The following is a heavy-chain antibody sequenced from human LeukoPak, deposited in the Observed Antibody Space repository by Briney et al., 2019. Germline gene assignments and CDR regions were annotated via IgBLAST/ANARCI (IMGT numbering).Heavy chain of an antibody. Sequence: GGPLRLSCAASGFTFSSYSMNWVRQAPGKGLEWVSSISSSSSYIYYADSVKGRFTISRDNAKNSLYLQMNSLRAEDTAVYYCAREGEHYDILTGYYTGNYFDYWGQGTLVTVSS. CDR2: ISSSSSYI. J-gene: IGHJ4*02. V-gene: IGHV3-21*01. CDR3: AREGEHYDILTGYYTGNYFDY. CDR1: GFTFSSYS. D-gene: IGHD3-9*01.